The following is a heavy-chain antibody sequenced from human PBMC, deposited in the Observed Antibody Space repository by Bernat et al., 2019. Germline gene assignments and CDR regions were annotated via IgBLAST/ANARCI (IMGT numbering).Heavy chain of an antibody. V-gene: IGHV3-21*01. CDR3: ARAGLPGDAFDI. CDR2: ISSSSSYI. J-gene: IGHJ3*02. CDR1: GFTFSSYS. Sequence: EVQLVESGGGLVKPGGSLRLSCAASGFTFSSYSMNWVRQAPGKGLEWVSSISSSSSYIYYADSVKGRFTIARDNAKNSLYLQMNSLRAEDTAVYYCARAGLPGDAFDIWGQGRMVTVSS. D-gene: IGHD7-27*01.